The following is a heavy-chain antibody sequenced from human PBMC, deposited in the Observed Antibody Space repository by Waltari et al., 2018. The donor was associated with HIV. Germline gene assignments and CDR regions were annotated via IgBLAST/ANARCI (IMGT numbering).Heavy chain of an antibody. CDR2: IKSETDGKTT. CDR1: GITLGNAW. V-gene: IGHV3-15*01. CDR3: TTDPPPYYYDTSGEGY. Sequence: EVQLVESGGGLVEPGGSFRFSCAASGITLGNAWMARVRQAPGKGLEWVGRIKSETDGKTTDYAAPVKGRFTISRDDSKNTLYLQINSLKHEDTAVYYCTTDPPPYYYDTSGEGYWGQGTLVTVSS. J-gene: IGHJ4*02. D-gene: IGHD3-22*01.